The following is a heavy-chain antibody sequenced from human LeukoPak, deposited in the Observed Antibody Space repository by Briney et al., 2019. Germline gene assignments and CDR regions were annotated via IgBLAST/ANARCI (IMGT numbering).Heavy chain of an antibody. CDR1: GFTFSNYD. Sequence: GGSLRLSCAASGFTFSNYDMHWVRQTPGKGLEWVSSIGTAGDTYYPGSVKGQFTIYRENAKNSLYLQMNNLTAGDTAVYYCARTKGYSSNWASYYFDYWGLGTLVTVSS. V-gene: IGHV3-13*04. D-gene: IGHD6-13*01. CDR3: ARTKGYSSNWASYYFDY. CDR2: IGTAGDT. J-gene: IGHJ4*02.